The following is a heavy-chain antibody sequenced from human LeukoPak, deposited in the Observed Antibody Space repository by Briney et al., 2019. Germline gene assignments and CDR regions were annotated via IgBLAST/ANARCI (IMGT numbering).Heavy chain of an antibody. CDR3: AREEIPFLGYYDFWSGYYSNMDV. CDR2: ISSSSSTI. V-gene: IGHV3-48*01. J-gene: IGHJ6*03. Sequence: PGGSLRLSCAASGFTFSSYWMHWVRQAPGKGLEWVSYISSSSSTIYYADSVKGRFTIPRDNAKNSLYLQMNSLRAEDTAVYYCAREEIPFLGYYDFWSGYYSNMDVWGKGTTVTVSS. CDR1: GFTFSSYW. D-gene: IGHD3-3*01.